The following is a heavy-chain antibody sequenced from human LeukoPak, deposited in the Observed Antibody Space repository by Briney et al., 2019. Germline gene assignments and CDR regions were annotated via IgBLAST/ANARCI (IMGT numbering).Heavy chain of an antibody. Sequence: GGSLRLSCAAFDFTFGRYEMNWVRQAPGNGLEWVSYISSSGDTIYYADSVRGRFTMSRDNAKNTLYLQINSLRAEDTAVYYCARGNYPSSFDSWGQGTLVTVSS. CDR3: ARGNYPSSFDS. CDR2: ISSSGDTI. D-gene: IGHD5-24*01. J-gene: IGHJ4*02. CDR1: DFTFGRYE. V-gene: IGHV3-48*03.